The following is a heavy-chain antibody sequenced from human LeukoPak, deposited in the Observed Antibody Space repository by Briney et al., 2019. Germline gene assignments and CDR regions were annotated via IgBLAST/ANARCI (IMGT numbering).Heavy chain of an antibody. CDR3: ATLDSSSSH. J-gene: IGHJ4*02. V-gene: IGHV4-39*01. CDR2: IYYSGST. D-gene: IGHD6-6*01. Sequence: PSETLSLTCTVSGGSISSSSYYWGWIRQPPGKGLEWIGSIYYSGSTYYNPSLKSRVTISVDTSKNQFSLKLSSVTAADTAVYYCATLDSSSSHWGQGTLVTVSS. CDR1: GGSISSSSYY.